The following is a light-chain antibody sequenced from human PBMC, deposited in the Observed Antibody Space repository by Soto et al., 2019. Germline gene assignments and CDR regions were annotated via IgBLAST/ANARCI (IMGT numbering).Light chain of an antibody. Sequence: EILLTQSPATLSLSPGERATLSCWASESVTNDLAWYQQKPGQAPRLLIHDVSNRATGIPARFRGSGSGTDFTLTISSLEPEDFALYYCQVRYSWPPSYTFGQGTRLEI. CDR3: QVRYSWPPSYT. V-gene: IGKV3-11*01. CDR2: DVS. J-gene: IGKJ2*01. CDR1: ESVTND.